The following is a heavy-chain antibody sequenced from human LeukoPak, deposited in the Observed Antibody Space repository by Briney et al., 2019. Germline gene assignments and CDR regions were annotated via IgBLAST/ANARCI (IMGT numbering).Heavy chain of an antibody. CDR2: INPNSGGT. J-gene: IGHJ4*02. Sequence: GASVKVSCKASGYTFTCYYMHWVRQAPGQGLEWMGRINPNSGGTNYAQKFQGRVTMTRDTSISTAYMELSRLRSDDTAVYYCARDHIVVVTAMLDYWGQGTLVTVSS. CDR1: GYTFTCYY. D-gene: IGHD2-21*02. V-gene: IGHV1-2*06. CDR3: ARDHIVVVTAMLDY.